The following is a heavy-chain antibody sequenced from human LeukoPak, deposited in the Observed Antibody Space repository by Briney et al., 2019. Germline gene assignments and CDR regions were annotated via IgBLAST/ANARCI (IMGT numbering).Heavy chain of an antibody. CDR3: ARPPTRGYCSGGSCSNYYYYYMDV. V-gene: IGHV3-11*04. Sequence: GGSLRLSCAASGFTFSDYYMSWIRQVPGKGLEWVSYISSSGSTIYYADSVKGRFTISRDNAKNSLYLQMNSLRAEDTAVYYCARPPTRGYCSGGSCSNYYYYYMDVWGKGTTVTVSS. J-gene: IGHJ6*03. CDR1: GFTFSDYY. D-gene: IGHD2-15*01. CDR2: ISSSGSTI.